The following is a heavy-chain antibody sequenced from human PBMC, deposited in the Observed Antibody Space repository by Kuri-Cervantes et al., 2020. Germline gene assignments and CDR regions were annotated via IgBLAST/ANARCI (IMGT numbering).Heavy chain of an antibody. V-gene: IGHV4-30-4*01. D-gene: IGHD3-10*01. Sequence: SETLSLTCTLSGGPINSGDYYWSWNRQPPGKGRVWIWYIYYSGSTYYNPYIKSRVTIPEETSKNQFYLKLSSVTAADTAVYYCARDVKYYYGSGSIQCWFDPWGQGTLVTVSS. CDR1: GGPINSGDYY. CDR3: ARDVKYYYGSGSIQCWFDP. J-gene: IGHJ5*02. CDR2: IYYSGST.